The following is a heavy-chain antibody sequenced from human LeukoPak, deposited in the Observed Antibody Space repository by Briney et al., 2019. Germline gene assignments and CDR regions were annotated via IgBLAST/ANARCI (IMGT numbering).Heavy chain of an antibody. CDR2: ISGIGGST. Sequence: GGSLRLSCAASGFTFSSYAMHWVRQAPGKGLEYVSAISGIGGSTYYANSVKGRFTISRDNSKNTLYLQMGSLRAEDMAVYYCARFGYSSSWSFNDYWGQGTLVTVSS. CDR3: ARFGYSSSWSFNDY. J-gene: IGHJ4*02. CDR1: GFTFSSYA. V-gene: IGHV3-64*01. D-gene: IGHD6-13*01.